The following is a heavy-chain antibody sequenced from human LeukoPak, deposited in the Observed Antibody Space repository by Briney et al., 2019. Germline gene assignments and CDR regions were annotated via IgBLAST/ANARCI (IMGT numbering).Heavy chain of an antibody. CDR2: ISWDSGSK. CDR1: GFTFSDYA. CDR3: AEGYRLKPPGEFAY. Sequence: GRSLRLSCAASGFTFSDYAMRWVRQAPGKGLEWVSGISWDSGSKCYADFVKGRFTISRDNAKNSLYLQMNSLRAEATALYYCAEGYRLKPPGEFAYWGQGSLV. V-gene: IGHV3-9*01. J-gene: IGHJ4*02. D-gene: IGHD5-18*01.